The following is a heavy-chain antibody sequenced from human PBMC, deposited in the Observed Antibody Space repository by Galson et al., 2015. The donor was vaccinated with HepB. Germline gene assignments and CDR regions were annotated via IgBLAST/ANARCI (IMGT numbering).Heavy chain of an antibody. CDR2: INPSGGST. D-gene: IGHD5-18*01. V-gene: IGHV1-46*01. J-gene: IGHJ6*02. Sequence: SVKVSCKASGYTFTSYYMHWVRQAPGQGLEWMGIINPSGGSTSYAQKFQGRVTMTRDTSTSTVYMELSSLRSEDTAVYHCARDGLMHRWIQLWFSTGVGAATRETDGVMNYYGMDVWGQGTTVTVSS. CDR3: ARDGLMHRWIQLWFSTGVGAATRETDGVMNYYGMDV. CDR1: GYTFTSYY.